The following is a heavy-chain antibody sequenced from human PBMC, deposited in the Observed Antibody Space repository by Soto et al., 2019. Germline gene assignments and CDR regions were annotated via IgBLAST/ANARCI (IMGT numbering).Heavy chain of an antibody. CDR2: IYHTGTT. CDR1: GGSISRTNW. D-gene: IGHD6-25*01. CDR3: ASSVGSRLGYAFDI. J-gene: IGHJ3*02. Sequence: SETLSLTCAVSGGSISRTNWWNWVRQSPGKGLEWIGEIYHTGTTNYNPSLKSRVTISVDRSRNQFSLELTSVTAADTALYFCASSVGSRLGYAFDIWGQGTVVTVSS. V-gene: IGHV4-4*02.